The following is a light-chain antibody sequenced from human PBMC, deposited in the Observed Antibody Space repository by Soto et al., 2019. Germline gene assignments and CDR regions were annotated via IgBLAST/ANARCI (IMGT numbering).Light chain of an antibody. J-gene: IGLJ3*02. CDR2: KKN. CDR1: NSNIGSNL. Sequence: QSVLTQPPSASGTPRERGTNSCSGSNSNIGSNLVYWYQQFPGTAPKLLIYKKNQRPSGVPDRFSGSKSGTSASLAISGLPSEDEADYYCAAWDDSLSGWVFGGGTKVTVL. CDR3: AAWDDSLSGWV. V-gene: IGLV1-47*01.